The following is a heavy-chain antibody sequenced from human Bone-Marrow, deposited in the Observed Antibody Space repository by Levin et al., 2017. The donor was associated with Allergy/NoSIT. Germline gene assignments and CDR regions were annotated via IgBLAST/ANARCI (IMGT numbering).Heavy chain of an antibody. V-gene: IGHV3-74*03. CDR2: ISGDGTTT. CDR1: GFVFSSFW. D-gene: IGHD3-16*02. CDR3: VRAVTGGNYDYVWGSYRQTNWFDP. J-gene: IGHJ5*02. Sequence: GGSLRLSCSTSGFVFSSFWMHWVRQVPGKGLEWVSQISGDGTTTTYADSVKGRFTSSRDNFKNTQYLQMSSLRAEDTAVYYCVRAVTGGNYDYVWGSYRQTNWFDPWGQGTLVTVSS.